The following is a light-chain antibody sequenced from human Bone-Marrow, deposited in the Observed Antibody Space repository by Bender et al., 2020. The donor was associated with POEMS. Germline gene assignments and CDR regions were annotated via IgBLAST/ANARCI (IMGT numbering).Light chain of an antibody. Sequence: SYELTQAPSASVSPGQTARITCSGDALPKEYAYWYQQKPGQAPVLVIYKDSERPSGIPERFSASSSGTTVTLTISGVQAEDEADYYCQSADSSGPWVFGGGTKLTVL. CDR2: KDS. CDR1: ALPKEY. CDR3: QSADSSGPWV. J-gene: IGLJ3*02. V-gene: IGLV3-25*03.